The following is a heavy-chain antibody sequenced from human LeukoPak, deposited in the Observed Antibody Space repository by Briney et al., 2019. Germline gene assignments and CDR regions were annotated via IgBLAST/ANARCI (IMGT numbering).Heavy chain of an antibody. J-gene: IGHJ4*02. Sequence: ASVKVSCKASGYTFTSYYMHWVRQAPGQGLEWMGWISAYNGNTNYAQKLQGRVTMTTDTSTSTAYMELRSLRSDDTAVYYCARGGTYSSSWYVFDYWGQGTLVTVSS. CDR3: ARGGTYSSSWYVFDY. D-gene: IGHD6-13*01. CDR2: ISAYNGNT. CDR1: GYTFTSYY. V-gene: IGHV1-18*04.